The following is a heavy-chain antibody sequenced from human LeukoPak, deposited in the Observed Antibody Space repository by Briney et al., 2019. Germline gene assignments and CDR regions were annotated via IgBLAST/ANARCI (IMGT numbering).Heavy chain of an antibody. CDR3: ARSLISSYYFDY. J-gene: IGHJ4*02. Sequence: GESLKISCKGSGYSFTSYWIGWVRQMPGKGLEWMGIIYPGDSNIRYSPSFQGQVTISADKSISTASLQWSSLKASDTAMYYCARSLISSYYFDYWGQGTLVTVSS. V-gene: IGHV5-51*01. CDR2: IYPGDSNI. CDR1: GYSFTSYW. D-gene: IGHD3-10*01.